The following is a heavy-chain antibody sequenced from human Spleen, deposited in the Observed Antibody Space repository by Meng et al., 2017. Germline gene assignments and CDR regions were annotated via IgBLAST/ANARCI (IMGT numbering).Heavy chain of an antibody. CDR1: GGTFSNYA. D-gene: IGHD1-26*01. Sequence: SVKVSCKASGGTFSNYAISWVRQAPGQGLEWMGGIIPIYGTTNYAQKFQGRVTLTADKSTGTASMELSSLKSEDTAIYFCASGVRAARSWDYHYYAMDVWGQGATVPVSS. CDR3: ASGVRAARSWDYHYYAMDV. J-gene: IGHJ6*02. V-gene: IGHV1-69*06. CDR2: IIPIYGTT.